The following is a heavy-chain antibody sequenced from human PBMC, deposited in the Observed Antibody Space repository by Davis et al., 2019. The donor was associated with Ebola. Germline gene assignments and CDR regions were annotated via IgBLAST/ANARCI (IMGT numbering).Heavy chain of an antibody. V-gene: IGHV1-46*01. CDR2: INPNDGRT. J-gene: IGHJ6*04. Sequence: ASVKVSCKASGYTFTNYYMHWVRQAPGQGLEWMGMINPNDGRTIYAQKLQGRVTMTTDTSTGTAYMELKSLRSDDTAVYYCARDLATSSGAHFFYFGMDVWGEGTSVAVSS. CDR1: GYTFTNYY. D-gene: IGHD3-10*01. CDR3: ARDLATSSGAHFFYFGMDV.